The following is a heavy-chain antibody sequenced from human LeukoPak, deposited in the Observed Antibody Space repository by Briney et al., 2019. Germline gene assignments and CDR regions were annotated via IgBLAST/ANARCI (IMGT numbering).Heavy chain of an antibody. CDR3: ARVIAGDYWYFDL. J-gene: IGHJ2*01. V-gene: IGHV4-39*07. CDR1: GGSISSSSYY. CDR2: IYYSGST. D-gene: IGHD7-27*01. Sequence: SETLSLTCTVSGGSISSSSYYWGWIRQPPGKGLEWIGSIYYSGSTNYNPSLKNRVTISVDTSKNQFSLKLNSVTAADTAVYYCARVIAGDYWYFDLWGRGTLATVSS.